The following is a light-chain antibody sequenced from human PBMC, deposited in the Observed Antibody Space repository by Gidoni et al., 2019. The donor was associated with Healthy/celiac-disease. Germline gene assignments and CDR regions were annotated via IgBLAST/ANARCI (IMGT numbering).Light chain of an antibody. CDR3: QQYNSYPWT. J-gene: IGKJ1*01. CDR2: KAS. Sequence: DIQMTQSPSTLSASGGDRVTITCRASQSISSWLAWYQQKPGKAPKRLIYKASSLESGVPSRFSGSGSGTEFTLTISRLQPDDFATYYCQQYNSYPWTFGQGTKVEIK. V-gene: IGKV1-5*03. CDR1: QSISSW.